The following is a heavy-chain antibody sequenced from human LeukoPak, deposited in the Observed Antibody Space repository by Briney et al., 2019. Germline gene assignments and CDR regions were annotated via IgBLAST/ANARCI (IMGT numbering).Heavy chain of an antibody. V-gene: IGHV4-39*07. CDR2: IYSGGIT. CDR3: ARGHDYGDYVGLSYYYMDV. Sequence: SETLSLTCTVSGGSISSTGSFWGWIRQPPGKGLEWIGSIYSGGITYYNPSLKSRVTISEDTSKNQFSLKLSSVTAADTAVYYCARGHDYGDYVGLSYYYMDVWGKGTTVTISS. J-gene: IGHJ6*03. D-gene: IGHD4-17*01. CDR1: GGSISSTGSF.